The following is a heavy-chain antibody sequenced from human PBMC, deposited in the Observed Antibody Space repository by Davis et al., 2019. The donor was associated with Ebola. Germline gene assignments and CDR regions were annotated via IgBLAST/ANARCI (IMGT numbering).Heavy chain of an antibody. J-gene: IGHJ4*02. Sequence: PGGSLRLSCAASGFTFSSYAMSWVRQAPGKGLEWVSAISGSGGSTYYADSVKGRFSISRDTFRNTLYLQMNSLRVDDTAVYYWAKVATMVRGVTMFDYWGQGTLVTVSS. V-gene: IGHV3-23*01. CDR3: AKVATMVRGVTMFDY. CDR2: ISGSGGST. CDR1: GFTFSSYA. D-gene: IGHD3-10*01.